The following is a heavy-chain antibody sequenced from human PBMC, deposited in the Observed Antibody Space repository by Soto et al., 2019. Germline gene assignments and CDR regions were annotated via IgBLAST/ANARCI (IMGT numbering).Heavy chain of an antibody. J-gene: IGHJ2*01. CDR1: GGSISSGGYY. D-gene: IGHD4-17*01. CDR2: LYYSGST. Sequence: QVQLQESGPGLVKPSQTLSLTCTVSGGSISSGGYYWSWIRQHPGKGLEWIGYLYYSGSTYYNPSITRRVTISVDTSKNQFSLKLSSVIAADTAVYYCARERYGDYLRRFDLWGRGTLVTVSS. V-gene: IGHV4-31*03. CDR3: ARERYGDYLRRFDL.